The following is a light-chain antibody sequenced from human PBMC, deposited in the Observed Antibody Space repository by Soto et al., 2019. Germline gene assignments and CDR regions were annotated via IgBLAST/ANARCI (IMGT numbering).Light chain of an antibody. CDR3: QQYVSIPLT. CDR1: QDISSN. Sequence: EIVMTQSPTTLSVSPGERGTLSCRASQDISSNLAWYQQKPGQAPRLLMYGASSRATGIPDRFSGSGSGTDFTLTISRLEPEDLAVYYCQQYVSIPLTFGGGTKVDIK. V-gene: IGKV3-20*01. J-gene: IGKJ4*01. CDR2: GAS.